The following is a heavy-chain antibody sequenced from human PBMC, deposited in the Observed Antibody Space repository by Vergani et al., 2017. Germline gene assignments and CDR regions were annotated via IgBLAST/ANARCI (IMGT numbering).Heavy chain of an antibody. V-gene: IGHV4-39*01. CDR2: IYYSGST. CDR3: ARHSTVEWLVKLGWIDP. CDR1: GASIRSSNYY. Sequence: EEGRGVVKASATLSLTCSVSGASIRSSNYYWGWIRQPPGKGLEWIASIYYSGSTYYNPSLKSRVTISVDTSKNQFSLKLSSVTAADTAVYFCARHSTVEWLVKLGWIDPWGQGILVTVSS. J-gene: IGHJ5*02. D-gene: IGHD6-19*01.